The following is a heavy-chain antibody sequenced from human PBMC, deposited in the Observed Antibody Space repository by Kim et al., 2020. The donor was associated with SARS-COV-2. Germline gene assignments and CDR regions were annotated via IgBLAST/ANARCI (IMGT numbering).Heavy chain of an antibody. CDR1: GYSINSGYY. D-gene: IGHD3-9*01. Sequence: SETLSLTCTVSGYSINSGYYWGWIRQPPGKGLEWIGNIYHSGSTYYNPSLKSRVTISVDTSKNQFSLKLSSVTAADTAVYYCVGAAAAGVFDWLPGGAFDIWGQGTMVTVSS. CDR2: IYHSGST. J-gene: IGHJ3*02. CDR3: VGAAAAGVFDWLPGGAFDI. V-gene: IGHV4-38-2*02.